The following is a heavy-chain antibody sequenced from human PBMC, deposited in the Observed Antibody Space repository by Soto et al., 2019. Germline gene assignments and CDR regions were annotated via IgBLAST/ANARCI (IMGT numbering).Heavy chain of an antibody. CDR2: ISYDGRNE. CDR3: ARDLYGRHYGIGV. J-gene: IGHJ6*01. CDR1: GFSFRNYG. Sequence: QVQLVESGGGVVQPGRSLRLSCAVYGFSFRNYGMHWVRQGPGRGLEWVAVISYDGRNEYFEDSPNARLTISRDNSAHTLYLELTSLRVEDTVVYYCARDLYGRHYGIGVWGQGTTVTLAS. V-gene: IGHV3-33*01. D-gene: IGHD2-8*01.